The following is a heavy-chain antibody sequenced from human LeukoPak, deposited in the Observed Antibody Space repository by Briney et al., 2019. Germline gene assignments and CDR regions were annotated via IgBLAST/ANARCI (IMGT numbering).Heavy chain of an antibody. V-gene: IGHV1-18*01. Sequence: ASVKVSCKASGYTFTSYGISWVRQAPGQGLEWMGWISAYNGNTNYAQKLQGRVTMTTDTSTSTAYMELRSLRSDDTAVYYCARDFLSGSGSYFQWFDPWGQGTLVTVSS. CDR1: GYTFTSYG. J-gene: IGHJ5*02. CDR2: ISAYNGNT. D-gene: IGHD3-10*01. CDR3: ARDFLSGSGSYFQWFDP.